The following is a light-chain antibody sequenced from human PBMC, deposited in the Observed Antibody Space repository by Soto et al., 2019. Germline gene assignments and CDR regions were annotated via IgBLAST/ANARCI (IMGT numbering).Light chain of an antibody. Sequence: QSLLTQLPSASGTPGQRVTISCSGGTSNIGISTANWYQQLPGTARKLLMYSNSQPPSAVPVRFSGSVSGTSASLAISGLQSEVEAVDYCDGWDGSLYVFG. CDR3: DGWDGSLYV. CDR1: TSNIGIST. CDR2: SNS. V-gene: IGLV1-44*01. J-gene: IGLJ7*01.